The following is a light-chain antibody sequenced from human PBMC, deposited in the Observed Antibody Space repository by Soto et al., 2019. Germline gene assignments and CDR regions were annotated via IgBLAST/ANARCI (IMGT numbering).Light chain of an antibody. V-gene: IGLV2-14*01. Sequence: QSALTQPASVSGSPGQSITISCTGTSSDVGGYNYVSWYQQHPGKAPKLMISEVSNRPSGVSDRFSGSKSGNTASLTISGLQAEDEADYYCSSYTSSITLVFGGGPKLTVL. CDR2: EVS. CDR3: SSYTSSITLV. J-gene: IGLJ2*01. CDR1: SSDVGGYNY.